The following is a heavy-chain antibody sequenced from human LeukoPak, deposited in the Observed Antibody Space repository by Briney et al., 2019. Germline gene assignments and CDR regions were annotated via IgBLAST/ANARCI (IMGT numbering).Heavy chain of an antibody. CDR3: ASSAYCSGGSCPVWGYYYYGMDV. CDR2: INHSGGT. J-gene: IGHJ6*02. CDR1: GGSFSGYY. D-gene: IGHD2-15*01. Sequence: SETLSLTCAVYGGSFSGYYWSWIRQPPGKGLEWIGEINHSGGTNYNPSLKSRVTISVDTSKNQFSLKLSSVTAADTAVYYCASSAYCSGGSCPVWGYYYYGMDVWGQGTTVTVSS. V-gene: IGHV4-34*01.